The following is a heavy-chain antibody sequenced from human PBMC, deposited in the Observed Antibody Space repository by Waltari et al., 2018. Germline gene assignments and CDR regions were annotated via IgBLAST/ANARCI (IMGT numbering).Heavy chain of an antibody. Sequence: EVQLVESGGGLVQPGRSLRLSCAVSGFTFGDYAMSWVRQAPGQGLEWVGLIRSKAYGGTTEYAASVKGRFTSSRDDSKSIAFLQMNSLQTDDTAVYYCTRGPVAIFGFVMPFEHWGQGTLVTVTS. CDR2: IRSKAYGGTT. CDR3: TRGPVAIFGFVMPFEH. V-gene: IGHV3-49*04. CDR1: GFTFGDYA. J-gene: IGHJ4*02. D-gene: IGHD3-3*01.